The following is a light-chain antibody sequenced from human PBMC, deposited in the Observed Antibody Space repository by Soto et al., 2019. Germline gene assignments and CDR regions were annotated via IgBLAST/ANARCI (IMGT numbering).Light chain of an antibody. Sequence: DIVMTQSPLSLPVTPGEPASISCRSSQSLLHSNGYNYLDWYLQKPGQSPQLLIYLGSNRASGVPDRFSGSGSGTECTLKISRVEAEDVGVYYCMQALLTTSTFGQGTRLEIK. J-gene: IGKJ5*01. CDR2: LGS. CDR3: MQALLTTST. V-gene: IGKV2-28*01. CDR1: QSLLHSNGYNY.